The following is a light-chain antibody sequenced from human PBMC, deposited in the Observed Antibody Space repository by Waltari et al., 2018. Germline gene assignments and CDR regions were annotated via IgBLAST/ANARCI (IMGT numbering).Light chain of an antibody. CDR1: QSVSSY. Sequence: IVLTQSPATLSLSPGARATLSCRASQSVSSYLAWYQQKPGQAPRLLIYDVSNRATGIPARFSGSGSGTDFTLTISSLESEDFAVYYCQQRGNWPLTFGGGTKVEIK. V-gene: IGKV3-11*01. J-gene: IGKJ4*01. CDR2: DVS. CDR3: QQRGNWPLT.